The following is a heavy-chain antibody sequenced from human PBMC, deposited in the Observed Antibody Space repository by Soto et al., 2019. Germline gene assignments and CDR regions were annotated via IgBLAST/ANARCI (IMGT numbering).Heavy chain of an antibody. V-gene: IGHV5-51*01. CDR3: ARPHSLTGPSYWYFDL. D-gene: IGHD7-27*01. CDR2: IYPGDSDT. Sequence: GESLKISCKGSGYSFTSYWIGWVRQMPGKGLEWMGIIYPGDSDTRYSPSFQGQVTISADKSISTAYLQWSSLKASDTAMYYCARPHSLTGPSYWYFDLWGRGTLVTVSS. CDR1: GYSFTSYW. J-gene: IGHJ2*01.